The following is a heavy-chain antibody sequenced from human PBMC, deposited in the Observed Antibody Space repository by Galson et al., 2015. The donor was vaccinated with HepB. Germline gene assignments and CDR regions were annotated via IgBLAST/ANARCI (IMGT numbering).Heavy chain of an antibody. Sequence: SVKVSCKASGYTFTSYYMHWVRQAPGQGPEWMGIINPTGGSTSYAQQFQGRVTMTRDASTTTFYMELSSLSSEDTAVYYCARSKDCSGGRCYSHYGMDVWGQGTPVTVSS. CDR1: GYTFTSYY. V-gene: IGHV1-46*01. CDR2: INPTGGST. D-gene: IGHD2-15*01. J-gene: IGHJ6*02. CDR3: ARSKDCSGGRCYSHYGMDV.